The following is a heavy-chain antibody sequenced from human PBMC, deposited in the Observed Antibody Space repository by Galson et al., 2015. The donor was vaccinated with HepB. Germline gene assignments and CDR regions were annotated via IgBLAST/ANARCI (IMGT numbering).Heavy chain of an antibody. CDR1: GGSFSGYY. J-gene: IGHJ6*02. CDR3: ARGRITMVRGKYGMDV. CDR2: INHSGST. Sequence: LSLTCAVYGGSFSGYYWSWIRQPPGQGLEWIGEINHSGSTNYNPSLKSRVTISVDTSKNQFSLQLSFVTAADTAVYYCARGRITMVRGKYGMDVWGQGTTVTVSS. V-gene: IGHV4-34*01. D-gene: IGHD3-10*01.